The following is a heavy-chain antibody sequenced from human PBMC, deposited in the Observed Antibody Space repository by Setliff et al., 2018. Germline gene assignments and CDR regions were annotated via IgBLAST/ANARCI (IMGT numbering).Heavy chain of an antibody. CDR3: VKDRYCSDASCFHDYFDY. V-gene: IGHV3-23*01. CDR1: GFTFSNYA. J-gene: IGHJ4*02. CDR2: ITGGGGST. D-gene: IGHD2-15*01. Sequence: GGFLRLSCAASGFTFSNYAMSWVHRAPGKGLAWVSGITGGGGSTYYADPVKGRFTISRDNSKNTLYLQMNSLRAEDTAVYYCVKDRYCSDASCFHDYFDYGGQGTLVTVSS.